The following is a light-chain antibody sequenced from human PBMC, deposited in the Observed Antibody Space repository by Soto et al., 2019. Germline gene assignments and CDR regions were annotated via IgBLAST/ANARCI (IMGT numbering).Light chain of an antibody. CDR3: QQNYNTPWT. CDR1: QSISTY. CDR2: GAS. Sequence: DIQMTQSPSSLSASVGDRVTITCRASQSISTYLNWYQQKPGKPPKVLIYGASSLQSGVPSRFSGGGSGTDFTLTISSLQPEDFATYYCQQNYNTPWTFGQGTKVEIK. V-gene: IGKV1-39*01. J-gene: IGKJ1*01.